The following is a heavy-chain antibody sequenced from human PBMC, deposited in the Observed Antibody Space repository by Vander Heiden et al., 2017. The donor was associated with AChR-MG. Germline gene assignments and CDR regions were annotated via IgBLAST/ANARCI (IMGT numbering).Heavy chain of an antibody. CDR2: INPNSGGT. V-gene: IGHV1-2*02. J-gene: IGHJ4*02. D-gene: IGHD3-10*01. Sequence: QVQLVQSGAEVKKPGASVKVSCKASGYTFTGYYMHWVRQAPGQGVDGMGWINPNSGGTNYAQKFQGRVTMTRDTSISTAYMELSRLRSDDTAVYYCARDFRDFGSGWFFRSPYYFDYWGQGTLVTVSS. CDR1: GYTFTGYY. CDR3: ARDFRDFGSGWFFRSPYYFDY.